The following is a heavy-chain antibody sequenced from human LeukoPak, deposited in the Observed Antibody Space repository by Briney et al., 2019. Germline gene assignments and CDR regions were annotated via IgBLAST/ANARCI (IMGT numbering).Heavy chain of an antibody. CDR1: GGSISSGGYS. D-gene: IGHD3-22*01. J-gene: IGHJ4*02. CDR3: ARARGYYYDRPFDY. V-gene: IGHV4-30-2*01. Sequence: SQTLSLTCAVSGGSISSGGYSWSWIRQPPGKGLEWIGYIYHSGSTYYNPSLKSRVTISVDRSKNQFSLKLSSVTAADTAVYYCARARGYYYDRPFDYWGQGTLVTVSS. CDR2: IYHSGST.